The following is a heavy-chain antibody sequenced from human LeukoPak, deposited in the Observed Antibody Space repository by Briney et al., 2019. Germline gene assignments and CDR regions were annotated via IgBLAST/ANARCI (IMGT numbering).Heavy chain of an antibody. CDR1: GFTFSTYS. J-gene: IGHJ4*02. D-gene: IGHD4-17*01. Sequence: GGSLRLSCAASGFTFSTYSMSWVRQAPGKGLDWVASINQDGSAEYYVDSVRGRFTISRDNAKNSLYLQVNSLRVDDTAVYHCVRLFGGVTTFDYWGQGTLVTVSS. CDR3: VRLFGGVTTFDY. V-gene: IGHV3-7*01. CDR2: INQDGSAE.